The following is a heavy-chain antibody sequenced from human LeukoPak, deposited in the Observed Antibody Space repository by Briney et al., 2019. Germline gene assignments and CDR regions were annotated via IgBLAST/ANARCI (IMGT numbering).Heavy chain of an antibody. CDR2: IYYSGST. J-gene: IGHJ6*03. V-gene: IGHV4-59*01. CDR1: GGSISSYY. D-gene: IGHD6-13*01. Sequence: SETLSLTCTVSGGSISSYYWSWIRQPPGKGLEWIGYIYYSGSTNYNPPLKSRVTISVDTSKTHFSLKLSSVTAADAAVYYCASVIIAAAGTFNYYYMDVWGKGTTVTVSS. CDR3: ASVIIAAAGTFNYYYMDV.